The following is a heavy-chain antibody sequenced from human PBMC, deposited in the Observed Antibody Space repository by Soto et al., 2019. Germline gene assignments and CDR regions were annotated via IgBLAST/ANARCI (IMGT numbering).Heavy chain of an antibody. V-gene: IGHV3-30*04. CDR2: ISYDGSNK. J-gene: IGHJ6*02. D-gene: IGHD5-12*01. CDR1: GFIFSNYA. CDR3: ARDYGDSGYDPFNYYYGMDV. Sequence: SLRLSCAASGFIFSNYAMHWVRQAPGKGLEWVAVISYDGSNKYYADSVKGRFTISRDNSKNTLYLQMNSLRAEDTAVYYCARDYGDSGYDPFNYYYGMDVWGQGTTVTVSS.